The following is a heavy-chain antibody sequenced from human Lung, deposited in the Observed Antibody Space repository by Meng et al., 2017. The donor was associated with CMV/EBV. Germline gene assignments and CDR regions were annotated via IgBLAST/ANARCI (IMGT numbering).Heavy chain of an antibody. CDR1: GFSLSTSGMC. J-gene: IGHJ6*02. CDR3: ARIPQAGSSWYPPYYYYGMDV. Sequence: SGPTLVKPTQTLTLTCTFSGFSLSTSGMCVSWVRQPPGKALEWLALIDWDDDKYYSTSLKTGLTISKDTSKNQVVLTMTNMDPVDTATYYCARIPQAGSSWYPPYYYYGMDVWGQGTTVTVSS. CDR2: IDWDDDK. D-gene: IGHD6-13*01. V-gene: IGHV2-70*20.